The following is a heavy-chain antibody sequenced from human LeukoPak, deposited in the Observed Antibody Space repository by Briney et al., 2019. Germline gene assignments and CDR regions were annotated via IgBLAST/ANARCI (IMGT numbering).Heavy chain of an antibody. CDR1: GFTLSSYA. D-gene: IGHD3-10*01. J-gene: IGHJ6*03. CDR2: ISDSGNK. V-gene: IGHV3-23*01. Sequence: GGSLRLSCAASGFTLSSYAMSWVRQAPGKGLEWVSAISDSGNKYHADSVKGRFTISRDNAKNSLYLQMNSLRAEDTAVYYCARDQNYYGSGSQNYYYYYYMDVWGKGTTVTVSS. CDR3: ARDQNYYGSGSQNYYYYYYMDV.